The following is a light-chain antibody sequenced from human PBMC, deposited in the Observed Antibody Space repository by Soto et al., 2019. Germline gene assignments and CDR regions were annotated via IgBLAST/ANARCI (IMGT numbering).Light chain of an antibody. J-gene: IGLJ1*01. V-gene: IGLV2-14*01. CDR2: EVS. CDR3: SSYTSSSTQV. CDR1: SXDVGGYNY. Sequence: QSALTQPASVSGSPGQSITISCTGTSXDVGGYNYVSWYQQHPGKAPKLMIYEVSNRPSGVSNRFSGSKSGNTASLTISGLQAEDEADYYCSSYTSSSTQVFGTGTKVTLL.